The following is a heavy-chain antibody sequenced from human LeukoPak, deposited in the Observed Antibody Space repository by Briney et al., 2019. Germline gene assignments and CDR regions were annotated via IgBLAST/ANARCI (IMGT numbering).Heavy chain of an antibody. J-gene: IGHJ4*02. CDR2: IKQDGSEK. D-gene: IGHD5-18*01. Sequence: PGGSLRLSCAASGFSFSSYWMNWVRQAPGKGLEWVANIKQDGSEKYYVDSVKGRFTISRDNAKNSLYPKMNSLRAEDTAVYYCASGGYSFFYWGQGTLVTVSS. CDR1: GFSFSSYW. V-gene: IGHV3-7*03. CDR3: ASGGYSFFY.